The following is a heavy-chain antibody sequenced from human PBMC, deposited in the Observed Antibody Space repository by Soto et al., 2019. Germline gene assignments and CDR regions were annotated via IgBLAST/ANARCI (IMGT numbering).Heavy chain of an antibody. D-gene: IGHD3-22*01. V-gene: IGHV3-23*01. CDR2: ISGSGGST. J-gene: IGHJ4*02. Sequence: GGSLRLSCAASGFTFSGYAMSWVRQAPGKGLEWVSAISGSGGSTYYADSVKGRFTISRDNSKNTLYLQMNSLRAEDTAVYYCAKKGGSDYYDSSGYYGFDYWGQGTLVPVSS. CDR3: AKKGGSDYYDSSGYYGFDY. CDR1: GFTFSGYA.